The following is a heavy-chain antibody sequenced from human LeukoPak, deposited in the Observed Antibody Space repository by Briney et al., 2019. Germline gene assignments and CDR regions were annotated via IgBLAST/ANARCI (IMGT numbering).Heavy chain of an antibody. CDR3: ARGRPWPDPPMIDY. V-gene: IGHV1-8*03. Sequence: ASVKVSCKASGYTFTSYDINWVRQATGQGLEWMGWMNPNSGNTGYAQKFQGRVTITRNTSISTAYMELCSLRSEDTAVYYCARGRPWPDPPMIDYWGQGTLVTVSS. CDR1: GYTFTSYD. CDR2: MNPNSGNT. D-gene: IGHD5-24*01. J-gene: IGHJ4*02.